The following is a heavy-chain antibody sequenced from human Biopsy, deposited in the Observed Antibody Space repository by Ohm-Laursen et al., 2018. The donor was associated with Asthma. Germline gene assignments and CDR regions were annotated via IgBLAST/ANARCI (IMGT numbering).Heavy chain of an antibody. Sequence: LRLSCAASGLTFRSYAMHWVRQAPGKGLEWVAVGGSYYDGGLKYYADSVNGRFTVSRDDSKNTLYLQMNSLRPDDAAVYYCARDVMEWYLPAFDFWGQGTLVTVSS. CDR1: GLTFRSYA. J-gene: IGHJ4*02. CDR3: ARDVMEWYLPAFDF. V-gene: IGHV3-30-3*01. D-gene: IGHD3-3*01. CDR2: GGSYYDGGLK.